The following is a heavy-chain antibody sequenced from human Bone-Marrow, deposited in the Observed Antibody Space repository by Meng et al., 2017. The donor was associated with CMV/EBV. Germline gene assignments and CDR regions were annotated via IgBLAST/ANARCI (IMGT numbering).Heavy chain of an antibody. CDR2: IYYSGST. V-gene: IGHV4-59*12. Sequence: SETLSLTCTVSGGSISSYYWSWIRQPPWKGLEWIGSIYYSGSTYYNPSLKSRVTISVDTSKNQFSLKLSSVTAADTAVYYCASWGYWYYYDSSGYYYDYWGQGTLVTVSS. CDR1: GGSISSYY. CDR3: ASWGYWYYYDSSGYYYDY. D-gene: IGHD3-22*01. J-gene: IGHJ4*02.